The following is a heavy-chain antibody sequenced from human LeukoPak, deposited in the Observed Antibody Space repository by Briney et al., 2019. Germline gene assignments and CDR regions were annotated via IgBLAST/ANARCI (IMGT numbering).Heavy chain of an antibody. V-gene: IGHV3-30-3*01. J-gene: IGHJ4*02. CDR2: ISYDGSNK. Sequence: GGSLRLSCAASGFTFSGYPIHWVRQAPGKGLEWVAVISYDGSNKYYADSVKGRFTISRDNSKNTLYLQMNSLRAEDTAVFYCARDQYDTWSRRGNFDSWGQGTLVIVSS. CDR1: GFTFSGYP. D-gene: IGHD3-3*01. CDR3: ARDQYDTWSRRGNFDS.